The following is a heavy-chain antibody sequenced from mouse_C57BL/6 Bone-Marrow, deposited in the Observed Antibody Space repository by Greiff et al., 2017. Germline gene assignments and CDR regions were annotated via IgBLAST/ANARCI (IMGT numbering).Heavy chain of an antibody. V-gene: IGHV14-4*01. D-gene: IGHD2-3*01. CDR2: IDPEIGDT. J-gene: IGHJ2*01. Sequence: VQLQQSGAELVRPGASVKLSCTASGFNIKDDYIHWVKQRPEQGLEWIGWIDPEIGDTEYASKFKGKATITSDTSSNTAYLQLSSLTSEDTAVYYCSSFDGNYFDFWGQGTPHTVAS. CDR3: SSFDGNYFDF. CDR1: GFNIKDDY.